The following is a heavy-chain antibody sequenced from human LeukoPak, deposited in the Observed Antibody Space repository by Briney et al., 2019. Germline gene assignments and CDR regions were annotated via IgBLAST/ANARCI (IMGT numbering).Heavy chain of an antibody. V-gene: IGHV3-30*02. J-gene: IGHJ5*02. CDR2: IRYDGSHK. Sequence: PGGSLRLSCTASGFTFSSFGIHWVRQAPGKGLEWVAFIRYDGSHKYYADSVKGRFTISRDNSKNTLYLQMNSLRGEDTAVYYCAKDRIVVVPAAAFDPWGQGTLVTVPS. D-gene: IGHD2-2*01. CDR1: GFTFSSFG. CDR3: AKDRIVVVPAAAFDP.